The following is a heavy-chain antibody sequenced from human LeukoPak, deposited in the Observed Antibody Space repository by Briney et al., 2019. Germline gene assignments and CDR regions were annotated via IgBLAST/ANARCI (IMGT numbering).Heavy chain of an antibody. CDR2: ISGSGGST. V-gene: IGHV3-23*01. D-gene: IGHD6-13*01. CDR1: GFSFGTYG. J-gene: IGHJ4*02. CDR3: AKDSSSWFTFDY. Sequence: GGSLRLSCAASGFSFGTYGMNWVRQAPGKGLEWVSTISGSGGSTYYADSVKGRFTISRDNSKNTLYLQMNSLRAEDTAVYYCAKDSSSWFTFDYWGQGTLVTVSS.